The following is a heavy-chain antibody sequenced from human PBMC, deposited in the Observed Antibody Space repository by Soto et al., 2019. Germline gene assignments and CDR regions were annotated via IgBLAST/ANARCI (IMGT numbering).Heavy chain of an antibody. CDR3: AREVVTMVRGVIITGYYGMDV. CDR1: GLTFSSYS. Sequence: GGSLRRSCAASGLTFSSYSMNWVRQAPGKRLEWVSSISSRSSDIYYADSVKGRFTISRDNAKKSLYLQMTSLRAEDTAVYYCAREVVTMVRGVIITGYYGMDVWGQGT. CDR2: ISSRSSDI. D-gene: IGHD3-10*01. J-gene: IGHJ6*02. V-gene: IGHV3-21*01.